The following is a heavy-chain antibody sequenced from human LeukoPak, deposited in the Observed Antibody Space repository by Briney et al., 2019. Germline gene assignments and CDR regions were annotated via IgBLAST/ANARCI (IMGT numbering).Heavy chain of an antibody. CDR2: IIPILGIA. CDR3: ARDGSRGPVVVPAAILAWFDP. D-gene: IGHD2-2*02. Sequence: ASVKVSCKASEGTFSSYAISWVRQAPGQGLEWMGRIIPILGIANYAQKFQGRVTITADKSTSTAYMELSSLRSEDTAVYYCARDGSRGPVVVPAAILAWFDPWGQGTLVTVSS. J-gene: IGHJ5*02. CDR1: EGTFSSYA. V-gene: IGHV1-69*04.